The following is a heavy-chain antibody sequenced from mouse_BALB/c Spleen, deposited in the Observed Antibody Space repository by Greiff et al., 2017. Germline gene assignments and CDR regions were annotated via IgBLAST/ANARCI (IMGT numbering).Heavy chain of an antibody. V-gene: IGHV1-37*01. J-gene: IGHJ3*01. CDR2: INPYNGDT. CDR1: GYSFTGYF. Sequence: EVKLVESGPELVKPGASVKISCKASGYSFTGYFMNWVKQSHGKSLEWIGRINPYNGDTFYNQKFKGKATLTVDKSSSTAHMELLSLTSEDSAVYYCGRDYGYDAWFAYWGQGTLVTVSA. D-gene: IGHD2-2*01. CDR3: GRDYGYDAWFAY.